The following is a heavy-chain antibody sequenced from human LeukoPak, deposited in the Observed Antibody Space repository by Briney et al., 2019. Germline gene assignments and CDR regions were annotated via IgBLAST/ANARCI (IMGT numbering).Heavy chain of an antibody. CDR3: ARGAPQDSYDNWFDP. CDR1: GYTLTSYG. CDR2: ISAYNGNT. Sequence: ASVKVSCKASGYTLTSYGISRVRQAPGQGLEWMGWISAYNGNTNYAQKLQGRVTMTTDTSTSTAYMELRSLRSDDTAVYHCARGAPQDSYDNWFDPWGQGTLVTVSS. D-gene: IGHD5-18*01. V-gene: IGHV1-18*01. J-gene: IGHJ5*02.